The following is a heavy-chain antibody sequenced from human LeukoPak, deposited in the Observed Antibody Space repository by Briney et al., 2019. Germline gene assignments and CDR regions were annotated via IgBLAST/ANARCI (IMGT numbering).Heavy chain of an antibody. CDR3: AKDGYYYGSGSYDY. D-gene: IGHD3-10*01. V-gene: IGHV3-30*18. CDR2: ISYDGSNK. Sequence: GGSLRLSCAASGFTFSSYGMHWVRQAPGKGLEWVAVISYDGSNKYYADSVKGRFTISRDNSKNTLYLQMNSLRAEDTAVYYCAKDGYYYGSGSYDYWGQGTLVTVSS. CDR1: GFTFSSYG. J-gene: IGHJ4*02.